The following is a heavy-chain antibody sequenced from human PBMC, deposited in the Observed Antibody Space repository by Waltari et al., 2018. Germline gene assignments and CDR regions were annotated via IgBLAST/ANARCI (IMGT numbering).Heavy chain of an antibody. CDR3: ATRIGTVVQGVIVVSGYHYYMDV. CDR2: FGPGDGET. J-gene: IGHJ6*03. CDR1: GYTLTALS. V-gene: IGHV1-24*01. Sequence: QVQLVQSGAEVKKPGASVKVSCKLSGYTLTALSIHWVRQAPGKGLEWMGRFGPGDGETIYAQKFQGGLTVTVDTTTDTAYLELSSLSSEDTAVYYCATRIGTVVQGVIVVSGYHYYMDVWGPGTTVTVSS. D-gene: IGHD3-10*01.